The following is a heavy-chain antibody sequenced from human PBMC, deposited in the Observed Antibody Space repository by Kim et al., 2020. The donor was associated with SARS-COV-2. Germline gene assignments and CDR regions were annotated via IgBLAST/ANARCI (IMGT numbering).Heavy chain of an antibody. J-gene: IGHJ1*01. CDR1: GYTFTSYV. D-gene: IGHD2-15*01. Sequence: ASVKVSCKASGYTFTSYVMNWVRQAPGQGLEWMGWINTNTGNPTYAQGFTGRFVFSLDTSVSTAYLQISSLKAEDTAVYYCARENIDEDIVVVVAATGGFQHWGQGTLVTVSS. CDR3: ARENIDEDIVVVVAATGGFQH. V-gene: IGHV7-4-1*02. CDR2: INTNTGNP.